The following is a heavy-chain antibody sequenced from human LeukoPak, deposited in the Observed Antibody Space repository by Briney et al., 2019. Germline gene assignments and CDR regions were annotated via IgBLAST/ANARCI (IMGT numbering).Heavy chain of an antibody. D-gene: IGHD3-22*01. J-gene: IGHJ3*02. CDR1: GFTVSSNY. CDR3: ARDRSYYYDSGAFDI. CDR2: IYSGGNT. Sequence: PGGSLRLSCAASGFTVSSNYMTWVRQAPGKGLDRVSVIYSGGNTYYADSVKGRFTISRDDSKNTVYLQLNSLRAEDTAVYYCARDRSYYYDSGAFDIWGQGTMVTVSS. V-gene: IGHV3-66*01.